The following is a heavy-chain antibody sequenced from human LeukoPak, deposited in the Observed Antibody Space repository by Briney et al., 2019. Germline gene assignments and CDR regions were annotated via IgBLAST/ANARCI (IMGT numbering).Heavy chain of an antibody. CDR1: GFIFSNYC. CDR2: IKTDGSEK. CDR3: VSAVRGSSFAI. Sequence: GGSLRLSCAASGFIFSNYCMGWVRQAPGKGLESLANIKTDGSEKYYVDSVKGRFSISRDNAKNSLYLQMNSLRAEDTAVYYCVSAVRGSSFAICGQGTKVTVSS. D-gene: IGHD3-10*02. J-gene: IGHJ3*02. V-gene: IGHV3-7*03.